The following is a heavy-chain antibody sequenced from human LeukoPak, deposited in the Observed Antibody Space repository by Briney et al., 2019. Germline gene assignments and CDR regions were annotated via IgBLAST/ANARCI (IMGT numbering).Heavy chain of an antibody. CDR1: GFTFSSYG. J-gene: IGHJ6*03. V-gene: IGHV3-30*18. CDR3: AKGQENYYYYYMDV. Sequence: GGSLRVSCAASGFTFSSYGMHWVRQAPGKGLEWVEVISYDGSNKYYADSVKGRFTISRDNSKNTLYLQMNSLRAEDTAVYYCAKGQENYYYYYMDVWGKGTTVTVSS. CDR2: ISYDGSNK.